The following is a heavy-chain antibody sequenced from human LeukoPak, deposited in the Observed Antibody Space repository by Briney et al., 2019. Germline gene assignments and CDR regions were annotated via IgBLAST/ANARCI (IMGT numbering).Heavy chain of an antibody. V-gene: IGHV3-30*18. D-gene: IGHD3-22*01. CDR1: GFTFSSYG. J-gene: IGHJ4*02. CDR2: ISYDGSNK. Sequence: GGSLRLSCAASGFTFSSYGMHWVRQAPGKGLEWVAVISYDGSNKYYAGSVKGRFTISRDNSKNTLYLQMNSLRAEDTAVYYCAKGAWPYYYDSSGYDYWGQGTLVTVSS. CDR3: AKGAWPYYYDSSGYDY.